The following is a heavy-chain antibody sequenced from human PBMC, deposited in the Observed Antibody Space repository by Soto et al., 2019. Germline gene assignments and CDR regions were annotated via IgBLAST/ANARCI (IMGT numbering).Heavy chain of an antibody. CDR1: GGTFSSYA. V-gene: IGHV1-69*12. CDR3: ATGGMATIWLRLTPRYYFDY. J-gene: IGHJ4*02. CDR2: IIPIFGTA. D-gene: IGHD5-12*01. Sequence: QVQLVQSGAEVKKPGSSVKVSCKASGGTFSSYAINWVRQAPGQGLEWMGGIIPIFGTANYAQKFQGRVTITADESTSTAYMELSSLRSEDTAVYYCATGGMATIWLRLTPRYYFDYWGQGTLVTVSS.